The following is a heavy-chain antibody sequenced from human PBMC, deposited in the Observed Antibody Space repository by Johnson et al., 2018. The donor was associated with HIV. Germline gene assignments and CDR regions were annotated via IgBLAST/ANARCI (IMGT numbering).Heavy chain of an antibody. CDR3: ANERAMDSSGWYDGFDI. V-gene: IGHV3-30-3*02. Sequence: QVQLVESGGGVVQPGRSLRLSCAASGFTFSRYAIHWVRQAPGKGLEWVALLSYDGSNKYYADSVKGRFTISRDNSKNTLYLQRNSLRTEDTAVYYCANERAMDSSGWYDGFDIWGQGTMVTVSS. J-gene: IGHJ3*02. CDR1: GFTFSRYA. CDR2: LSYDGSNK. D-gene: IGHD6-19*01.